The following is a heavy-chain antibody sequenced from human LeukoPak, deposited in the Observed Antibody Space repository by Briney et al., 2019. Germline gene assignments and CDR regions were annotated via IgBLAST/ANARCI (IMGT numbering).Heavy chain of an antibody. CDR1: GGSISSSNW. J-gene: IGHJ4*02. CDR2: IYHSGST. Sequence: PSETLSLTCAVSGGSISSSNWWSWVRQPPGKGLEWIGEIYHSGSTNYNPSLKSRVTISVDKSKNQFSLKLSSVTAADTAVYYCARAGEFSGSYNDYWGQGALVTVSS. CDR3: ARAGEFSGSYNDY. D-gene: IGHD1-26*01. V-gene: IGHV4-4*02.